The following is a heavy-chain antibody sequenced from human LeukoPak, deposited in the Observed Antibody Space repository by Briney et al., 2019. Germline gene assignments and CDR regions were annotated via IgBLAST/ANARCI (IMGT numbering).Heavy chain of an antibody. CDR1: GYTLTELS. CDR2: FDPEDGET. Sequence: ASVKVSCKVSGYTLTELSMHWVRQAPGKGLERMGGFDPEDGETIYAQKFQGRVTMTEDTSTDTAYMELSSPRSEDTAVYYCATESPLGITGTTRDGYYYYMDVWGKGTTVTVSS. D-gene: IGHD1-7*01. J-gene: IGHJ6*03. V-gene: IGHV1-24*01. CDR3: ATESPLGITGTTRDGYYYYMDV.